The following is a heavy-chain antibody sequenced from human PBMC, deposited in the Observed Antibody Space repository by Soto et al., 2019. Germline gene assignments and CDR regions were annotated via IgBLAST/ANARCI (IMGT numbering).Heavy chain of an antibody. CDR2: ISGSGGNT. J-gene: IGHJ4*02. D-gene: IGHD1-26*01. CDR1: GFTFSSYA. V-gene: IGHV3-23*01. Sequence: GGSLRLSCVASGFTFSSYAMSWVRQAPGKGLEWVSTISGSGGNTYYADSVKGRFTISRDNSKNTLYLQLNSLRAEDTAIYYCAKGYSGNYYGLFDYWGQGTLVTVSS. CDR3: AKGYSGNYYGLFDY.